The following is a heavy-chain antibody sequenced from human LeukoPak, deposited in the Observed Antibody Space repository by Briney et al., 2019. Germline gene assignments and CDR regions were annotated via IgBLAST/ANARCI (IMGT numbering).Heavy chain of an antibody. Sequence: GGSLRLSCAASGFTFSTFAMIWVRQPPGKGLEWVSSIFPSGGEIHYADSVRGRFTISRDNSKNTLYLQMNSLRVEDTAVYYCTKESLSRDFEIWGQGTMVTVSS. V-gene: IGHV3-23*01. CDR3: TKESLSRDFEI. D-gene: IGHD2-21*02. CDR1: GFTFSTFA. CDR2: IFPSGGEI. J-gene: IGHJ3*02.